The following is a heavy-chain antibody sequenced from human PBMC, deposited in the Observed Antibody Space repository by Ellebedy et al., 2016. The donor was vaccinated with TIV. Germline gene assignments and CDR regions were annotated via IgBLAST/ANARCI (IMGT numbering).Heavy chain of an antibody. CDR1: GFTFSTYS. J-gene: IGHJ4*02. V-gene: IGHV3-21*01. D-gene: IGHD2-15*01. CDR3: ARGTSKGVVGVQYYFDY. Sequence: GGSLRLXCAASGFTFSTYSMNWVRQAPGKGLEWVSSIASTSTYIYYPDSVKGRFTISRDNAKNSLFLQMDSLRAEDTAVYYCARGTSKGVVGVQYYFDYWGQGTLVTVSS. CDR2: IASTSTYI.